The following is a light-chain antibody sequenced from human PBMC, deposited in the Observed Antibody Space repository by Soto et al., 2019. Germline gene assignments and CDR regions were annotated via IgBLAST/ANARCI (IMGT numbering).Light chain of an antibody. CDR1: SSDVGRYKY. CDR2: EVN. V-gene: IGLV2-8*01. Sequence: QSALTQPPSASGSPGQSVTISCTGTSSDVGRYKYVSWYQQYPGKAPKVMIDEVNKRPSGVPDRFSGSKSGNTASLTVSGLQTEDEAHYYCSSFAGSSKLVFGGGTKLTVL. J-gene: IGLJ3*02. CDR3: SSFAGSSKLV.